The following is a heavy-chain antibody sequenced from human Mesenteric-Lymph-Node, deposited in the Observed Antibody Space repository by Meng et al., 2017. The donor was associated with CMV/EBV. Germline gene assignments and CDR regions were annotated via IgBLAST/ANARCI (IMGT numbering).Heavy chain of an antibody. CDR1: GFTFSSYA. CDR3: ARGTGTTFYYYYYGMDV. J-gene: IGHJ6*02. D-gene: IGHD1-7*01. CDR2: ISYDGSNK. V-gene: IGHV3-30-3*01. Sequence: GGSLRLSCAACGFTFSSYAMHWVRQAPGKGLEWVAVISYDGSNKYYADSVKGRFTISRDNSKNTLYLQMNSLRAEDTAVYYCARGTGTTFYYYYYGMDVWGQGTTVTVSS.